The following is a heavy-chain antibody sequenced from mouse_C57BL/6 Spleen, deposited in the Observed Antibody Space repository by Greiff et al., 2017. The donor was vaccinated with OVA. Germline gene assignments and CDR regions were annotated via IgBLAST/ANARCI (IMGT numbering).Heavy chain of an antibody. V-gene: IGHV1-4*01. CDR2: INPSSGYT. D-gene: IGHD2-3*01. J-gene: IGHJ2*01. Sequence: VQLQQSGAELARPGASVKMSCKASGYTFTSYTMHWVKQRPGQGLEWIGYINPSSGYTKYNQKFNDKATLPADKSSSTAYMQLSSLTSEDSAVYYCARTEGYYVPYFDYWGQGTTRTFSS. CDR1: GYTFTSYT. CDR3: ARTEGYYVPYFDY.